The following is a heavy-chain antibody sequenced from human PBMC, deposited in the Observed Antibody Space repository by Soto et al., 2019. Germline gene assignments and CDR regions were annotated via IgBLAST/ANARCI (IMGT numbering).Heavy chain of an antibody. CDR1: GFTFSSYS. CDR3: ARVVRSPIVVVPAAIRGEYYYYLAV. Sequence: PGGSLRLSCAASGFTFSSYSMNWVRQAPGKGLEWVSSISSSSSYIYYADSVKGRFTISRDNAKNSLYLQMNSLRAEDTAVYYCARVVRSPIVVVPAAIRGEYYYYLAVWGKGTTVTVSS. V-gene: IGHV3-21*01. CDR2: ISSSSSYI. J-gene: IGHJ6*03. D-gene: IGHD2-2*01.